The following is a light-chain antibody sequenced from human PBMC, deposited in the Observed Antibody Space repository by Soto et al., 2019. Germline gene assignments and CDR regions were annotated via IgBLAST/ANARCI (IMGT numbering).Light chain of an antibody. CDR2: LGS. CDR1: QSLLYSDGNTY. V-gene: IGKV2-28*01. J-gene: IGKJ1*01. CDR3: MQALQTPRT. Sequence: DIVLTQSPLSLPVTPGEPASISCKSSQSLLYSDGNTYLDWYLQKPGQSPQLLIYLGSNWASGVPDRFSGSGSGTDFTLKISRVEAEDVGVYYCMQALQTPRTFGQGTKVEIK.